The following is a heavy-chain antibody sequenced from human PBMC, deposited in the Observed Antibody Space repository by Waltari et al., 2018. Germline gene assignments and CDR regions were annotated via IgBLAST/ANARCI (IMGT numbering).Heavy chain of an antibody. D-gene: IGHD3-22*01. CDR3: AKDIYDSSGYYYGLMDY. CDR1: GFTFSSYA. J-gene: IGHJ4*02. V-gene: IGHV3-23*01. CDR2: ISGSGGST. Sequence: EVQLLESGGGLVQPGGSLRLSCAASGFTFSSYAISWVRQAPGKGLGWVSAISGSGGSTYYADSVKGRFTISRDNSKNTLYLQMNSLRAEDTAVYYCAKDIYDSSGYYYGLMDYWGQGTLVTVSS.